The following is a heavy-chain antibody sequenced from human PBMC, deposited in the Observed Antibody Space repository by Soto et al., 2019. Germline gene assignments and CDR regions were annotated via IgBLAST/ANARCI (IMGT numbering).Heavy chain of an antibody. CDR3: ARGGSSLPL. CDR2: IYYSGST. D-gene: IGHD3-16*01. J-gene: IGHJ4*02. CDR1: GGSISSYY. V-gene: IGHV4-59*01. Sequence: QVQLQESGPGLVKPSETLSLTFTVSGGSISSYYWSWIRQPPGKGLEWIGYIYYSGSTKYNPSLKSRVSISVDTSNNQFSLKLSSVTVADTAVYYCARGGSSLPLWGQGTLVTVSS.